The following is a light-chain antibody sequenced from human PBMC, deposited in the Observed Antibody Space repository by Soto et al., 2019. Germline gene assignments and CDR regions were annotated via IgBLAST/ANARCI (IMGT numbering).Light chain of an antibody. Sequence: QSALTQPPSASGSPGQSVTISCTGTSSGVGDYNYVSWYQQHPGKAPKLMIYEVSKRPSGVPDRFSGSKSGNTASLTVSGPQAEDEADYYCSSYAGSNNWVFGGGTKLTVL. CDR2: EVS. CDR3: SSYAGSNNWV. CDR1: SSGVGDYNY. J-gene: IGLJ3*02. V-gene: IGLV2-8*01.